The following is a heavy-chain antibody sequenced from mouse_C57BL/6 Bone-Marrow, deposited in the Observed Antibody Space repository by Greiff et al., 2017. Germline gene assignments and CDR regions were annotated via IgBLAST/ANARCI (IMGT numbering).Heavy chain of an antibody. CDR2: IYPRDGST. D-gene: IGHD2-1*01. CDR3: ARRGYYGNYDAMDY. CDR1: GYTFTDHT. V-gene: IGHV1-78*01. J-gene: IGHJ4*01. Sequence: VQLQQSDAELVKPGASVKISCKVSGYTFTDHTIHWMKQSPEQGLEWIGYIYPRDGSTKYNEKFKGKAKLTADKSSSTAYMQLNSLTSEDSAVYFCARRGYYGNYDAMDYWGQGTSVTVSS.